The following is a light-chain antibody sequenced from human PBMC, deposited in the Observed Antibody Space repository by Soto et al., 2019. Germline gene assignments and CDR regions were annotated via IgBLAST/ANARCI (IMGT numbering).Light chain of an antibody. CDR2: DVS. Sequence: QSALTQPRSVSGSLGQSVSISCTGTSSDIGGYNYVSWHQQHPGKAPKLIYDVSKRPSGVPDHFSGSKSGNTASLTISGLQAEDEADYYCCSYAGNYVFGTGTKLTVL. CDR3: CSYAGNYV. J-gene: IGLJ1*01. CDR1: SSDIGGYNY. V-gene: IGLV2-11*01.